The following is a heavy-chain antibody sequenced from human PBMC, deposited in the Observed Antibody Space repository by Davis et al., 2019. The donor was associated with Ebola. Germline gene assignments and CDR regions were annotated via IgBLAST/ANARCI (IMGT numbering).Heavy chain of an antibody. CDR3: TTDPLYNIVTQYTFDY. Sequence: GESLKISCAASGFTFSNAWMSWVRQAPGKGLEWVGRIKSKTDGGTTDYAAPVKGRFTISRDDSKNTLYLQMNSLKTEDTAVYYCTTDPLYNIVTQYTFDYWGQGTLVTVSS. J-gene: IGHJ4*02. V-gene: IGHV3-15*01. CDR2: IKSKTDGGTT. CDR1: GFTFSNAW. D-gene: IGHD3-16*02.